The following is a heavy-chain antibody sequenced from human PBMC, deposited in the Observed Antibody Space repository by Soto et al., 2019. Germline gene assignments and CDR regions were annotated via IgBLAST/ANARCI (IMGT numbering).Heavy chain of an antibody. CDR1: GGSISSGGYS. J-gene: IGHJ4*02. D-gene: IGHD5-12*01. CDR3: ACNIVATIGFQDY. Sequence: SETLSLTCAVSGGSISSGGYSWSWIRQPPGKGLEWIGYIYHSGSTYYNPSLKSRVTISVDTSKNQFSLKLSSVTAADTAVYYCACNIVATIGFQDYWGQGTLVTVSS. CDR2: IYHSGST. V-gene: IGHV4-30-2*05.